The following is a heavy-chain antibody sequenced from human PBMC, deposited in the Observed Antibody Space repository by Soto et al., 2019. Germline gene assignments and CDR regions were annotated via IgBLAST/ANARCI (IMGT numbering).Heavy chain of an antibody. CDR3: ARAVGVITSWFDP. V-gene: IGHV4-30-4*08. D-gene: IGHD3-10*01. J-gene: IGHJ5*02. Sequence: SETLSLTCTVSGDSISNYYWSWIRQPPGKGLEWIGYIYYSGSTYYNPSLKSRVTISVDTSKNQFSLKLSSVTAADTAVYYCARAVGVITSWFDPWGQGTLVTVSS. CDR2: IYYSGST. CDR1: GDSISNYY.